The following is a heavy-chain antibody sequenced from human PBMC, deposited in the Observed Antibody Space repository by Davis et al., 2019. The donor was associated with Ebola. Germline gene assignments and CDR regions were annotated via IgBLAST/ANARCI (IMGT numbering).Heavy chain of an antibody. D-gene: IGHD3-3*01. V-gene: IGHV3-48*02. Sequence: GESLKISCAASGFTFSSYGMNWLRQAPGKGLEWVSYISSSSSTIYYADSVKGRFTISRDNAKNSLYLQMISLRDEDTAVYYCARDLQYYDFWSGITYYYYYGMDVWGQGTTVTVSS. CDR3: ARDLQYYDFWSGITYYYYYGMDV. CDR2: ISSSSSTI. CDR1: GFTFSSYG. J-gene: IGHJ6*02.